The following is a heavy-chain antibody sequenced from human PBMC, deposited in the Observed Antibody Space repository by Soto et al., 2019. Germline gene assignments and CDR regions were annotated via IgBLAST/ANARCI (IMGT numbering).Heavy chain of an antibody. J-gene: IGHJ4*02. D-gene: IGHD3-22*01. Sequence: SETLSLTCTVSGGSISSYYWSWIRQPPGKGLEWIGYIYYSGSTNYNPSLKSRVTISVDTSKNQFSLKLSSVTAADTAVYYCARQGYYYDSSGPSIFDYWGQGTLVTVSS. CDR1: GGSISSYY. CDR3: ARQGYYYDSSGPSIFDY. V-gene: IGHV4-59*08. CDR2: IYYSGST.